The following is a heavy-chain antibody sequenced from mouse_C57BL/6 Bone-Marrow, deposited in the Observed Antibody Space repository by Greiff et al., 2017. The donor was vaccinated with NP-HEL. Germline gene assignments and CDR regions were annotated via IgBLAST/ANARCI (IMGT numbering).Heavy chain of an antibody. CDR2: ISDGGSYT. D-gene: IGHD2-3*01. CDR3: ERVGWLPLVDY. V-gene: IGHV5-4*03. J-gene: IGHJ2*01. CDR1: GFTFSSYA. Sequence: DVMLVESGGGLVKPGGSLKLSCAASGFTFSSYAMSWVRQTPEKRLAWVATISDGGSYTYYPDNVQGRFTISRDNAKNNLYLQMSHLKAEDTAMYYCERVGWLPLVDYGGQGTTLTVS.